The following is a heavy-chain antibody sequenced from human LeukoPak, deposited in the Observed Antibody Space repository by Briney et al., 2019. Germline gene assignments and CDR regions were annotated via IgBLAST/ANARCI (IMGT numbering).Heavy chain of an antibody. J-gene: IGHJ4*02. CDR2: ISGSGGST. Sequence: GGPLRLSCAASGFTFSSYAMSWVRQAPGKGLEWVSAISGSGGSTYYADSVKGRFTISRDNSKNTLYLQMNSLRAEDTAVYYCAKDQEAGFLEWLFYYWGQGTLVTVSS. CDR1: GFTFSSYA. CDR3: AKDQEAGFLEWLFYY. D-gene: IGHD3-3*01. V-gene: IGHV3-23*01.